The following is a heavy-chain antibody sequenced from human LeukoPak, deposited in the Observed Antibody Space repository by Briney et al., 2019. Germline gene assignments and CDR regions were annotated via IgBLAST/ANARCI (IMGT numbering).Heavy chain of an antibody. CDR1: GGTFSSYA. CDR3: AIGSDVRYFDWTIDY. V-gene: IGHV1-69*13. Sequence: ASVKVSCKASGGTFSSYAISWVRQAPGQGLEWMGGIIPIFGTANYAQKFQGRVTITADESTSTAYMELSSLRSEDTAVYYCAIGSDVRYFDWTIDYWGQGTLVTVSS. CDR2: IIPIFGTA. D-gene: IGHD3-9*01. J-gene: IGHJ4*02.